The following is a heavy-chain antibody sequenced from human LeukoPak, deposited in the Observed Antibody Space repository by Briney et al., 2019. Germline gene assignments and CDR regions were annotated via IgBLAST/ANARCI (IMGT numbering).Heavy chain of an antibody. J-gene: IGHJ4*02. Sequence: GGSLRLSCAASGFSLSGYWMSWVRQAPGKGLEWVARLHADGNEKNYVDSVKGRFTVSRDNAKNSLYLQMNGLRVEDTAVYYCARGGYSFDYLGQGTLVTVSS. V-gene: IGHV3-7*01. CDR3: ARGGYSFDY. CDR1: GFSLSGYW. D-gene: IGHD5-12*01. CDR2: LHADGNEK.